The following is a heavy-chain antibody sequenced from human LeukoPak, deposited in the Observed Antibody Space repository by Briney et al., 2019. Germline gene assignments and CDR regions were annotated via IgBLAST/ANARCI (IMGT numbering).Heavy chain of an antibody. Sequence: SETLSLTCTVSGGSVSSDYWSWIRQPPGKGLEWIGYIYHTGNNDYNPSLKSRATISLDTSKNQFSLKLTSVTAADTAVYFCARHPFSSPFDYWGQGTLVTISS. CDR2: IYHTGNN. V-gene: IGHV4-59*08. D-gene: IGHD2/OR15-2a*01. J-gene: IGHJ4*02. CDR1: GGSVSSDY. CDR3: ARHPFSSPFDY.